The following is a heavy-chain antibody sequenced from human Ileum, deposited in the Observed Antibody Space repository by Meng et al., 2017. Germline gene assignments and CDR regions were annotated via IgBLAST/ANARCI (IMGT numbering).Heavy chain of an antibody. CDR2: ISGGSART. CDR3: AKDYSSGWYDY. D-gene: IGHD6-19*01. CDR1: GFTLGNYA. Sequence: VQLGESGGGLVPPGGSLRLSCAASGFTLGNYAMSWVRQAPGKGLEWVSVISGGSARTDYADSVKGRFTISRDDSRNTLYLQMNSLRAEDTAIYYCAKDYSSGWYDYWGQGTLVTVSS. V-gene: IGHV3-23*04. J-gene: IGHJ4*02.